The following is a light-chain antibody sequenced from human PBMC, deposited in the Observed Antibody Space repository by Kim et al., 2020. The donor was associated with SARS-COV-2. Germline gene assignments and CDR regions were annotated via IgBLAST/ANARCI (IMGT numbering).Light chain of an antibody. CDR1: SSDVVSYDY. CDR2: AVS. J-gene: IGLJ1*01. V-gene: IGLV2-14*03. Sequence: SITISCTGTSSDVVSYDYVSWYQQHPGKAPKLMIYAVSNRPSGVSNRFSGSKSANTASLTISGLLAEDEADYYCSSYTRSSTNYVFGTGTKVTVL. CDR3: SSYTRSSTNYV.